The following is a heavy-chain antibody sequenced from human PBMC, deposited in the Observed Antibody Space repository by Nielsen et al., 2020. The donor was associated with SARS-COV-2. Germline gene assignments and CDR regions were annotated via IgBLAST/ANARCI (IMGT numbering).Heavy chain of an antibody. CDR1: GGSISGYY. V-gene: IGHV4-34*01. CDR3: ARGFLGIEGWFDP. Sequence: SETLSLTCTVSGGSISGYYWSWIRQPPGKGLEWIGEINHSGSTNYNPSLKSRVTISVDTSKNQFSLKLSSVTAADTAVYYCARGFLGIEGWFDPWGQGTLVTVSS. J-gene: IGHJ5*02. CDR2: INHSGST. D-gene: IGHD7-27*01.